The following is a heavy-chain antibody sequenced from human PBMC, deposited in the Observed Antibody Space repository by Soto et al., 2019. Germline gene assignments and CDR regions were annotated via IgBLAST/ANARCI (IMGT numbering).Heavy chain of an antibody. CDR1: GGSFSGYY. D-gene: IGHD5-12*01. J-gene: IGHJ4*02. V-gene: IGHV4-34*01. CDR3: ARGGNSGYVW. CDR2: INQSGST. Sequence: QVQLQQWGAGLLKASETLSLTCAVYGGSFSGYYWSWIRQPPGKGLEWIGEINQSGSTNYNPSLTSRVTISVDTSKNQFSLKLSSVTAADTAVYYCARGGNSGYVWWGQGTLVTVSS.